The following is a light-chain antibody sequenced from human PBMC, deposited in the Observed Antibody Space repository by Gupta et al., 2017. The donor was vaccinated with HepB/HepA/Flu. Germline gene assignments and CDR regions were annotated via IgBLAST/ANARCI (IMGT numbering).Light chain of an antibody. V-gene: IGKV1-39*01. CDR3: QQCDITPYT. CDR2: FTS. J-gene: IGKJ4*01. CDR1: QSISTS. Sequence: DIQMTQSPSSLSASVGDRVTITCRASQSISTSLHWYQQRPGKAPKLLIYFTSTLQSGIPSRFSGSGSGTHFTLTIIRLQPEDFATYYCQQCDITPYTFGGGTKVEIK.